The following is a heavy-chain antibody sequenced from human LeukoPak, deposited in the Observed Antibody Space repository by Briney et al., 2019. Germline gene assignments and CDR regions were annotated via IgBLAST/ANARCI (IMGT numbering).Heavy chain of an antibody. J-gene: IGHJ4*02. Sequence: GASVKVSCKVFGDTFKNYHISWVRQAPGEGLEWMGWMNPNSGNTGYAQKFQGRVTMTRNTSISTAYMELSSLRSEDTAVYYCARPTKAARTFDYWGQGTLVTVSS. D-gene: IGHD6-6*01. V-gene: IGHV1-8*02. CDR3: ARPTKAARTFDY. CDR2: MNPNSGNT. CDR1: GDTFKNYH.